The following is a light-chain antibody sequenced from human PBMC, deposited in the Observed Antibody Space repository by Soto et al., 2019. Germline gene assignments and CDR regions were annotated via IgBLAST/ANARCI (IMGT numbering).Light chain of an antibody. CDR2: DVS. CDR1: SSDVGGYNY. J-gene: IGLJ3*02. V-gene: IGLV2-11*01. Sequence: QSALTQPRSVSGYPRQSVTISCTGTSSDVGGYNYVSWYQQHPGKAPKLMIDDVSKRPSGVPDRCSGSKSGNTASLTIAGLQAEDEADYYCCSYAGSYTLVFGGGTKLTVL. CDR3: CSYAGSYTLV.